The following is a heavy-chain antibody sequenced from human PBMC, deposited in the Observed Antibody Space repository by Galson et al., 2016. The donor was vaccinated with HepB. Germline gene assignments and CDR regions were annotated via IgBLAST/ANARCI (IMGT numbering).Heavy chain of an antibody. CDR2: ITWDATGT. J-gene: IGHJ4*01. CDR1: GFTFDDYT. V-gene: IGHV3-43*01. D-gene: IGHD3-9*01. Sequence: SLRLSCAASGFTFDDYTMHWVRQAPGKGLQWVSLITWDATGTYYAESVKGRFTISRDNRKNSLSLQMNSLRSEDSGLYRCVKAGEGFDWLHYWGHGTLVTVSS. CDR3: VKAGEGFDWLHY.